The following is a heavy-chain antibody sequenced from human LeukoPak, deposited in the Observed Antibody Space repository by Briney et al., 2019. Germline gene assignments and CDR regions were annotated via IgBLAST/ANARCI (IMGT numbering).Heavy chain of an antibody. J-gene: IGHJ4*02. D-gene: IGHD3-22*01. V-gene: IGHV3-9*03. CDR2: INWNSGRV. CDR3: AKAQLNYYYDTSGYFFDN. CDR1: GFTFDDYA. Sequence: PGGSLRLSCSAPGFTFDDYAMHWVRQAPGKGLEGVSGINWNSGRVGYADSVKGRFTISRDYAKNSLYLQMNGLRAEDMALYYCAKAQLNYYYDTSGYFFDNWGQGTLVTVST.